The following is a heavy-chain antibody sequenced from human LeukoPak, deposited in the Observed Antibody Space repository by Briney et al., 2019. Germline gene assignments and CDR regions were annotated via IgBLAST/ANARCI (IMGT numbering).Heavy chain of an antibody. J-gene: IGHJ4*02. V-gene: IGHV3-30*02. CDR2: IRYDGSNK. CDR1: GFTFSSYD. CDR3: AKDSPPYYYGSGSYLDY. D-gene: IGHD3-10*01. Sequence: PGGSLRLSCAASGFTFSSYDIHWVRQAPGKGLGWVAFIRYDGSNKYYADSVKGRFTISRDNSKNTLYLQMNSLRAEDTAVYYCAKDSPPYYYGSGSYLDYWGQGTLVTVSS.